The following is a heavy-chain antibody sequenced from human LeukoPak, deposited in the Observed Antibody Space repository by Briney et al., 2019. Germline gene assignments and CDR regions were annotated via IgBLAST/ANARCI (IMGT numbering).Heavy chain of an antibody. CDR3: ARATLDN. J-gene: IGHJ4*02. Sequence: GGSLRLSCAVSGFTVSNNYISWVRQPPGKGLEWVSVIYSGGSTKYADSVKARFTISRDNSKNAVYLQMNSLRVDDTAVYYCARATLDNWGQGTLVTVSS. V-gene: IGHV3-53*01. CDR1: GFTVSNNY. CDR2: IYSGGST.